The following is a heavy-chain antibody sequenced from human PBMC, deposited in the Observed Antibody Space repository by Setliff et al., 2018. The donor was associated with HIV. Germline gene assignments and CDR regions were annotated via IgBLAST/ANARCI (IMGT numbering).Heavy chain of an antibody. CDR2: INGGTGNT. D-gene: IGHD3-10*01. CDR1: GYTFKSYF. Sequence: ASVKVSCKASGYTFKSYFMHWVRQAPGQGLEWMGWINGGTGNTRYSQKFQGRVTITRDTSATTAYMELRSLRSEDTAVYYCARQPRPLYYYASGSYSAEPMDVWGKGTTVTVSS. V-gene: IGHV1-3*01. CDR3: ARQPRPLYYYASGSYSAEPMDV. J-gene: IGHJ6*03.